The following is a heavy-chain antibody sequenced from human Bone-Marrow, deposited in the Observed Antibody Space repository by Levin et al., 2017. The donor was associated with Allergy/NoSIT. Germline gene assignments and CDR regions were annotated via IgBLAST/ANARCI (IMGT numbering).Heavy chain of an antibody. J-gene: IGHJ4*02. Sequence: GESLKISCVASGFTFSSYSLNWVRQAPGKGLEWVSSIASSSSDIFYADSVKGRFTISRDNPRNSLFLQMNSLRAEDTAVDYCAYRLGDYGLYYFDSWGQGALVTVSS. V-gene: IGHV3-21*01. CDR2: IASSSSDI. D-gene: IGHD4-17*01. CDR3: AYRLGDYGLYYFDS. CDR1: GFTFSSYS.